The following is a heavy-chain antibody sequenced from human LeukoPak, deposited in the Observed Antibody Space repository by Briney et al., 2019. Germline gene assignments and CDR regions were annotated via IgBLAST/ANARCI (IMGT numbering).Heavy chain of an antibody. CDR3: ARAITIFGVALFDY. CDR1: GYTFTGYY. CDR2: INPNSGGT. D-gene: IGHD3-3*01. Sequence: ASVKVSCKASGYTFTGYYMHWVRQAPGQGLEWMGWINPNSGGTNYAQKFQGRVTMTRDTSISTAYMELSRLRSDDTAVYYCARAITIFGVALFDYWGQGPLVTVSS. V-gene: IGHV1-2*02. J-gene: IGHJ4*02.